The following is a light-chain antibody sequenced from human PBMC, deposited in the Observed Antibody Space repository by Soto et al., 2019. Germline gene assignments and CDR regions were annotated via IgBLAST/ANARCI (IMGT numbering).Light chain of an antibody. CDR1: SSDVGGYNY. J-gene: IGLJ2*01. CDR2: GVS. Sequence: QSVLTQPRSVSGSPGQSVTISCTGTSSDVGGYNYVSWYQQHPGKAPQLMIYGVSKRPSGVPDRFSGSKSGNTASLTIAGLQAEDEADYFCCSYAGSYTWVFGGGTKVTVL. CDR3: CSYAGSYTWV. V-gene: IGLV2-11*01.